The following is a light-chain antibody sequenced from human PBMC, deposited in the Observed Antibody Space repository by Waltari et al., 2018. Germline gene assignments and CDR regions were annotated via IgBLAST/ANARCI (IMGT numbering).Light chain of an antibody. V-gene: IGKV3-11*01. CDR3: QRRDSWPLT. CDR1: QSVSTY. CDR2: DAS. J-gene: IGKJ4*01. Sequence: EIVLTQSPATLSLSPGEGATLSCRASQSVSTYLGWYQQKPGQAPRLLIYDASNRAPGVPARFSGSGSGTDCTLTISSLEPEDFAVYYCQRRDSWPLTFGGGTKVEIK.